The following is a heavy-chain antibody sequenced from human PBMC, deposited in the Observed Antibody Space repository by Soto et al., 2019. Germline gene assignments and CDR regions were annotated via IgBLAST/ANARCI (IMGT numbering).Heavy chain of an antibody. J-gene: IGHJ4*02. V-gene: IGHV4-39*01. CDR1: GGSISSSSYY. Sequence: SETLSLTCTVSGGSISSSSYYWGWIRQPPGKGLEWIGSIYYSGSTYYNPSLKSRVTISVDTSKNQFSLKLSSVTAADTAVYYCARLAFRVAGTYGIVYWGQGTLVTVSS. D-gene: IGHD1-7*01. CDR3: ARLAFRVAGTYGIVY. CDR2: IYYSGST.